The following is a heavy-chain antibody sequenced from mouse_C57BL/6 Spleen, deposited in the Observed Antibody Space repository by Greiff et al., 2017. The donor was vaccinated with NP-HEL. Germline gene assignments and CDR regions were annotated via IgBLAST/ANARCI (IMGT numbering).Heavy chain of an antibody. J-gene: IGHJ3*01. CDR3: ARRGGYSSWFAY. CDR2: IDPSDSYT. V-gene: IGHV1-50*01. D-gene: IGHD2-3*01. Sequence: QVQLKQPGAELVKPGASVKLSCKASGYTFTSYWMQWVKQRPGQGLEWIGEIDPSDSYTNYNQKFKGKATLTVDTSASTAYMQLSSLTSEDSAVYYCARRGGYSSWFAYWGQGTLVTVSA. CDR1: GYTFTSYW.